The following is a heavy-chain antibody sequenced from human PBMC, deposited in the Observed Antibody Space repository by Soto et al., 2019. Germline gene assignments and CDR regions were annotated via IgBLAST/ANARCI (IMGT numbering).Heavy chain of an antibody. V-gene: IGHV2-5*01. Sequence: QITLKESGPTLVKPTQTLTLTCTFSGLSLNTGVGAVGWVRQPPGKALEWLAVIYANSNREYSPSLKTRLTITKDTSRNQVVLTMTDMDPEDTAIYYCGHRRSEADRCWFDPWGQGILVTVSS. J-gene: IGHJ5*02. CDR1: GLSLNTGVGA. D-gene: IGHD3-3*01. CDR2: IYANSNR. CDR3: GHRRSEADRCWFDP.